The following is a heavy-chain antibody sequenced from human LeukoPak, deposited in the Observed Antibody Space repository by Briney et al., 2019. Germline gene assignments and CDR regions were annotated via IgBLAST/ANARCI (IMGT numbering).Heavy chain of an antibody. CDR1: GGSIRSYY. Sequence: SETLSLTYSASGGSIRSYYWSWIRQPPGKGLEWIGYIHYSGSANYNPSIKSRVTISVDPSKNLLSLRLTSVTAADTGVYYCARLTMPMGPGDYWGQGTLVTVSS. CDR2: IHYSGSA. J-gene: IGHJ4*02. D-gene: IGHD4/OR15-4a*01. CDR3: ARLTMPMGPGDY. V-gene: IGHV4-59*08.